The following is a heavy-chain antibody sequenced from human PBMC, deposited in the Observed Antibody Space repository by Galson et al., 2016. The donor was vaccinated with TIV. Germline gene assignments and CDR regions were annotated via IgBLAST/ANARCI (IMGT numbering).Heavy chain of an antibody. D-gene: IGHD5-18*01. V-gene: IGHV3-9*01. CDR2: TNWKGNSV. J-gene: IGHJ6*02. Sequence: SLRLSCAASGFTFDDYATHWVRQAPGKGLEWVSSTNWKGNSVDYADSVRGRFTISRDNAKNSLFLHMNSLRPEDTALYYCTKDSRSDASMDYYYYSGMDVWGQGTAVTVSS. CDR1: GFTFDDYA. CDR3: TKDSRSDASMDYYYYSGMDV.